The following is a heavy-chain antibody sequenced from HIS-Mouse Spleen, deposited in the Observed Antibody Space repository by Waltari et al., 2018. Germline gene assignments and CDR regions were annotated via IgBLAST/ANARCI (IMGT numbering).Heavy chain of an antibody. V-gene: IGHV4-39*07. CDR3: ARDGYSGYGHDAFDI. Sequence: QLQLQESGPGLVKPSETLSLTCTVSGGSISSSSYYWGWIRQPPGKGLEWIGGIDYSGGTYYNPSLKSRVTISVDTSKNQFSLKLSSVTAADTAVYYCARDGYSGYGHDAFDIWGQGTMVTVSS. CDR1: GGSISSSSYY. J-gene: IGHJ3*02. CDR2: IDYSGGT. D-gene: IGHD5-12*01.